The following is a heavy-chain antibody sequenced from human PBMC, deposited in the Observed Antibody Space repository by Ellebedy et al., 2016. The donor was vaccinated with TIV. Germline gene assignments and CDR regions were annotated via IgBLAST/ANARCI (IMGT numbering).Heavy chain of an antibody. CDR1: GFSSSDYY. Sequence: GGSLRLXXAASGFSSSDYYMSWIRQAPGKGLEWVSYISDSGSMIHYADYVKGRFTISRGNSKNSLYLQMNNLRAEDTAVYYCARISSGRSFYGMDVWGQGTTVTVSS. CDR3: ARISSGRSFYGMDV. J-gene: IGHJ6*02. D-gene: IGHD6-19*01. V-gene: IGHV3-11*01. CDR2: ISDSGSMI.